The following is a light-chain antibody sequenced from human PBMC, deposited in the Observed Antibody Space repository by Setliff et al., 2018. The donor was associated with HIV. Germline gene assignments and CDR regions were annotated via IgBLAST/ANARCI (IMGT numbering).Light chain of an antibody. Sequence: ALTQPASVSGSPGQSITISCTGTSRDVGAYDYVAWYQQHPGKAPKLMIYEVSNRPSGVSNRFSASKSGNTASLTISGLQAEDEADYYCSSYTGSSTYVFGTGTKV. CDR2: EVS. CDR1: SRDVGAYDY. J-gene: IGLJ1*01. V-gene: IGLV2-14*01. CDR3: SSYTGSSTYV.